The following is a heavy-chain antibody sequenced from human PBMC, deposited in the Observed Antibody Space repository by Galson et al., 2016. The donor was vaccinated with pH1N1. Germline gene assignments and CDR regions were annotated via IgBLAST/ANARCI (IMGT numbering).Heavy chain of an antibody. CDR2: ISSSSSHM. CDR1: GFNFNTYT. Sequence: SLRLSCAASGFNFNTYTMNWVRQAPGKGLEWVSCISSSSSHMYYADSVKGRFTISRDNANNSLYLHMDSLRVEDTAVYFCARNYYDATGYSSELDHWGQGTLVTVSS. J-gene: IGHJ4*02. CDR3: ARNYYDATGYSSELDH. V-gene: IGHV3-21*04. D-gene: IGHD3-9*01.